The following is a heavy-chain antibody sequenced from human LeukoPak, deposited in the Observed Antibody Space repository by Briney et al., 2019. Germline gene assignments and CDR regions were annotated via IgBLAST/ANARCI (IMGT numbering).Heavy chain of an antibody. CDR1: GFTFSSYE. J-gene: IGHJ3*02. CDR2: ISSSSSTI. Sequence: GGSLRLSFAASGFTFSSYEMNWVRQAPGKGLEWVSYISSSSSTIYYADSVKGRFTISRDNAKNSLYLQMNSLRAEDTAVYYCARARSSGWYLVAFDIWGQGTMVTVSS. D-gene: IGHD6-19*01. CDR3: ARARSSGWYLVAFDI. V-gene: IGHV3-48*01.